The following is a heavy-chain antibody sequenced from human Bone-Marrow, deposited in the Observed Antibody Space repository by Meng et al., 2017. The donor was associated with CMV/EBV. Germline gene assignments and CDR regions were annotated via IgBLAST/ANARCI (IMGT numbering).Heavy chain of an antibody. CDR2: INPSGGST. CDR3: ARSGGDYGSGNYGMDV. D-gene: IGHD3-10*01. Sequence: ASVKVSCKASGYTFTSYYMHWVRQAPGQGLEWMGIINPSGGSTSYAQKFQGRVTMTRDTSTSTVYMELSSLRSEDTAVYYCARSGGDYGSGNYGMDVWGQGTTVTGSS. J-gene: IGHJ6*01. V-gene: IGHV1-46*01. CDR1: GYTFTSYY.